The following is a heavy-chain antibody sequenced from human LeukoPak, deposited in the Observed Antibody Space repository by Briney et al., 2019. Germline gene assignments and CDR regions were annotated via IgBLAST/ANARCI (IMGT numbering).Heavy chain of an antibody. CDR2: MNPNSGNT. J-gene: IGHJ1*01. D-gene: IGHD3-22*01. CDR3: ASGGDSSGSYFQH. V-gene: IGHV1-8*01. Sequence: ASVKVSCKASGYTFTSYDINWVRQATGQGLKWMGWMNPNSGNTGYAQKFQGRVTMTRNTSISTAYMELSSLRSEDTAVYYCASGGDSSGSYFQHWGQGTLVTVSS. CDR1: GYTFTSYD.